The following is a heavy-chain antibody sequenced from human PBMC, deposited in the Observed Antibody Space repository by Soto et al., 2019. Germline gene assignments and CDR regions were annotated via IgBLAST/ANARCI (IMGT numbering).Heavy chain of an antibody. CDR2: ISYDGSNK. Sequence: LRLSYAASGFTVSSYGIHRVRQAPGKGLEWVAVISYDGSNKYYADSVKGRFTISRDNSKNTLYLQMNSLRAEDTAVYYCAKDSPARPYSSGWYYDYWGQGTLVTVSS. CDR1: GFTVSSYG. V-gene: IGHV3-30*18. D-gene: IGHD6-19*01. CDR3: AKDSPARPYSSGWYYDY. J-gene: IGHJ4*02.